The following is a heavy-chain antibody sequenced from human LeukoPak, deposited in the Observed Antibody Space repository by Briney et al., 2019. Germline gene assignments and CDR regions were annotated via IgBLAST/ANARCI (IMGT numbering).Heavy chain of an antibody. V-gene: IGHV3-23*01. CDR1: GFTSSRYS. Sequence: GGSLRPSCAVSGFTSSRYSTGWVRHAPGGGLEWVAAISGSGGSTYYADSVKGRFTISRDNSKTTLYLRMNALRYEDTAIYYCARDHDWAFDLWGQGTLVTVSS. CDR3: ARDHDWAFDL. CDR2: ISGSGGST. D-gene: IGHD3-9*01. J-gene: IGHJ4*02.